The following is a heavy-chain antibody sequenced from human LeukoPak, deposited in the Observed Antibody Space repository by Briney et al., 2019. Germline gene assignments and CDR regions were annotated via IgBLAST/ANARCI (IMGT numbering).Heavy chain of an antibody. Sequence: GGSLRLSCAASGFTFSSYWMHWVRQGPGKGLVWVSRINSDGSSTSYADSVKGRFTISRDNAKNTLYLQMNSLRAEDTAVYYCARVSTYSAIDYWGQGTLVTASS. CDR3: ARVSTYSAIDY. J-gene: IGHJ4*02. CDR2: INSDGSST. V-gene: IGHV3-74*01. D-gene: IGHD1-26*01. CDR1: GFTFSSYW.